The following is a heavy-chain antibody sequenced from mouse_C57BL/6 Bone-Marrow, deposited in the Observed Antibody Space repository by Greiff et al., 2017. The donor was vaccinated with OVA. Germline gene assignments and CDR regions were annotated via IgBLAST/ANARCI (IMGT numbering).Heavy chain of an antibody. D-gene: IGHD2-3*01. CDR2: IDPNSGGT. V-gene: IGHV1-72*01. J-gene: IGHJ2*01. CDR3: AREACYYDY. CDR1: GYTFTSYW. Sequence: QVQLQQPGAELVKPGASVKQSCKASGYTFTSYWMHWVKQRPGRGLEWIGRIDPNSGGTKYNEKFKSKATLTVDKPSSTAYSQLSSLTSEDSSVYSCAREACYYDYWGQGTTLTVSS.